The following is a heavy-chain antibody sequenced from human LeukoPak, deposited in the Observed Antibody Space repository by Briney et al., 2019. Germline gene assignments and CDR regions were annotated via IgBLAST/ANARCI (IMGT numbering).Heavy chain of an antibody. CDR2: ISGSGGST. D-gene: IGHD5-12*01. CDR3: AKGRLSGYDGSEYDY. J-gene: IGHJ4*02. CDR1: GFTFSSYA. Sequence: PGGSLRLSCAASGFTFSSYAMSWVRQAPGKGLEWVSAISGSGGSTYYADSVKGRFTISRDNSKNTLYLQMNSLRAEDTAVYYCAKGRLSGYDGSEYDYWGQGTLVTVSS. V-gene: IGHV3-23*01.